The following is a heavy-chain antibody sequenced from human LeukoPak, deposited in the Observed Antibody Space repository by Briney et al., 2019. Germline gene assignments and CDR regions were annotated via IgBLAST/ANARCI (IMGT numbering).Heavy chain of an antibody. D-gene: IGHD2-2*01. Sequence: GASVKVSCKASGYTFTDYYMHWVQQAPGKGLEWMGRVDPEDGETIYAEKFQGRVTITADTSTDTAYMELSSLRSEDTAVYYCATDPYCSSTSCFGTRGDWFDPWGQGTLVTVSS. CDR3: ATDPYCSSTSCFGTRGDWFDP. J-gene: IGHJ5*02. CDR1: GYTFTDYY. CDR2: VDPEDGET. V-gene: IGHV1-69-2*01.